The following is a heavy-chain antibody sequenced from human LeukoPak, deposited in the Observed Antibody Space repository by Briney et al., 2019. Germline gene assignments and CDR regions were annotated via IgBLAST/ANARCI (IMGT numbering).Heavy chain of an antibody. D-gene: IGHD6-19*01. CDR3: ARGLSSEVAVEFDY. CDR2: INHSGST. J-gene: IGHJ4*02. CDR1: GGSFSGYY. Sequence: SETLSLTCAVYGGSFSGYYWSWIRQPPGKGLEWIGEINHSGSTNYNPSLTSRVTISVDTSKNQFSLKLSSVTAADTAVYYCARGLSSEVAVEFDYWGQGTLVTVSS. V-gene: IGHV4-34*01.